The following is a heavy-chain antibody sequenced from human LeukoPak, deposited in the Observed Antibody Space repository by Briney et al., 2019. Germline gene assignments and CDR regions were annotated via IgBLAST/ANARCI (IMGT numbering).Heavy chain of an antibody. CDR2: INHSGST. Sequence: SETLSLTCAVYGGSFSGYYWSWIRQPPGKGLEWIGEINHSGSTNYNPSLKSRVTISVDTSKNQFSLKLSSVTAADTAVYYCASDGYSSSSFDYWGEGTLVTVSS. D-gene: IGHD6-13*01. CDR3: ASDGYSSSSFDY. CDR1: GGSFSGYY. V-gene: IGHV4-34*01. J-gene: IGHJ4*02.